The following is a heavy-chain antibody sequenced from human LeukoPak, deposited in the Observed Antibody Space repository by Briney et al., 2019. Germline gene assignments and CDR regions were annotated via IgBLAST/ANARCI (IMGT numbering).Heavy chain of an antibody. J-gene: IGHJ4*02. CDR1: GGSISSSSYY. D-gene: IGHD1-26*01. V-gene: IGHV4-39*01. Sequence: PSETLSLTCTVSGGSISSSSYYWGWIRQPPGKGLEWIGSIYYSGSTYYNPSLKSRVTISVDTSKNQFSLKLSSVTAADTAVYYCARQTVGATRFLKGRYFDYWGQGTLVTVSS. CDR2: IYYSGST. CDR3: ARQTVGATRFLKGRYFDY.